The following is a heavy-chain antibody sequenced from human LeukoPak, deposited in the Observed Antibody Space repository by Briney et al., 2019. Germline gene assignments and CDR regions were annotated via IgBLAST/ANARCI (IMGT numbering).Heavy chain of an antibody. CDR3: AMTFYGDGDY. V-gene: IGHV4-59*08. D-gene: IGHD4-17*01. J-gene: IGHJ4*02. Sequence: PSETSSLTCTVSGVSISSYYWSWIRQSPGKGLEWIGHIYYSRSPNYNPSLKSRVTISVDTSKNQFSLKLSSVTAADTAVYYCAMTFYGDGDYWGQGTLVTASS. CDR1: GVSISSYY. CDR2: IYYSRSP.